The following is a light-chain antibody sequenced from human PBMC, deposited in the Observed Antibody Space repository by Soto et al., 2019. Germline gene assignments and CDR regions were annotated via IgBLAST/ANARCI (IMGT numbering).Light chain of an antibody. CDR1: SSDVGAYNY. CDR3: CSYSRSSPYV. CDR2: DVS. V-gene: IGLV2-14*03. Sequence: QSVLTQPASVSGSPGQSITISCTGTSSDVGAYNYVSWYQHHPGKVPRLMIFDVSNRPSGVSNRFSGSKSGNTASLTISGLQAEDEADYCCCSYSRSSPYVFGAGTKVTV. J-gene: IGLJ1*01.